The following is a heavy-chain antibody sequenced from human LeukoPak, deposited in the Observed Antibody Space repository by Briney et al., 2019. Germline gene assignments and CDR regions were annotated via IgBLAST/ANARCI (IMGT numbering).Heavy chain of an antibody. D-gene: IGHD6-13*01. CDR2: FSGSGGNT. Sequence: PGGSLRLSCAASGFTFSTYAMSWVRQAPGKGLEWVSAFSGSGGNTYYADSVKGRFTISRDNAKNSLYLQMNSLRAEDTGVYYCARVSSGQLGHWGQGTLVTVSS. CDR1: GFTFSTYA. V-gene: IGHV3-23*01. J-gene: IGHJ4*02. CDR3: ARVSSGQLGH.